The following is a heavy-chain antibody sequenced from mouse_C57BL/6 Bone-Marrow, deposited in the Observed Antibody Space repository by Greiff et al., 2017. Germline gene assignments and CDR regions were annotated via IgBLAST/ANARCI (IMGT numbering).Heavy chain of an antibody. D-gene: IGHD1-1*01. CDR1: GYSITSGYY. V-gene: IGHV3-6*01. Sequence: EVKLVESGPGLVKPSQSLSLTCSVTGYSITSGYYWNWIRQFPGNKLEWMGYISYDGSNNYNPSLKNRISITRDTSKNQFFLKLNSVTTEDTATYYCARERYYSSYAMDYWGQGTSVTVSS. CDR3: ARERYYSSYAMDY. CDR2: ISYDGSN. J-gene: IGHJ4*01.